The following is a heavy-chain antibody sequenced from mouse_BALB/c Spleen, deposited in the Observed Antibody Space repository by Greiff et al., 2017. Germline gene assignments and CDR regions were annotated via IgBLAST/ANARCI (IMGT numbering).Heavy chain of an antibody. V-gene: IGHV1-4*02. CDR2: INPSSGYT. J-gene: IGHJ4*01. CDR3: ARLRGYDGYYAMDY. CDR1: GYTFTSYT. D-gene: IGHD2-2*01. Sequence: QVQLKQSAAELARPGASVKMSCKASGYTFTSYTMHWVKQRPGQGLEWIGYINPSSGYTEYNQKFKDKTTLTADKSSRTAYMQLSSLTSEDSAVYYCARLRGYDGYYAMDYWGQGTSVTVSS.